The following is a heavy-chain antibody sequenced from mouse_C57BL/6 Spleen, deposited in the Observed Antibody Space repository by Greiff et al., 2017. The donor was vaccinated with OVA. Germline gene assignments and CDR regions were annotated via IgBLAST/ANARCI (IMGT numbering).Heavy chain of an antibody. CDR1: GYTFTSYW. CDR3: ARKGGSGYGAMDY. D-gene: IGHD3-2*02. J-gene: IGHJ4*01. Sequence: QVQLQQPGAELVKPGASVKLSCKASGYTFTSYWMQWVKQRPGQGLAWIGEIDPSDSYTNYNQKFKGKATLTVDTSSSTAYMQLSSLTSEDSAVYYCARKGGSGYGAMDYWGQGTSVTVSS. V-gene: IGHV1-50*01. CDR2: IDPSDSYT.